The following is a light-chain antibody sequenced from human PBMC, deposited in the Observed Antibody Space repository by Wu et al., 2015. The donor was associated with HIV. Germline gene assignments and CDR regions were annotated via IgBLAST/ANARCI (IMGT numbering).Light chain of an antibody. CDR1: QSVGSW. Sequence: DIQMTQSPSTLSASVGDRVNITCRAGQSVGSWLAWYQQTPGKAPKHLIYKASSLESGVPSRFSGSGSGTEFTPTVSSLQPDDFGTYYCQQYYAYPYTFGQGTKLEIK. J-gene: IGKJ2*01. V-gene: IGKV1-5*03. CDR3: QQYYAYPYT. CDR2: KAS.